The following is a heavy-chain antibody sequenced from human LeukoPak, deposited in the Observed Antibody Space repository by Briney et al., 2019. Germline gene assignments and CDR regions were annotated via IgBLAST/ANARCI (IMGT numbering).Heavy chain of an antibody. V-gene: IGHV3-66*01. CDR2: IYSGGST. D-gene: IGHD6-19*01. CDR1: GFTVSSNY. Sequence: GGSLRLSCAASGFTVSSNYMSWVRQAPGKGLEWVSVIYSGGSTYYADSVKGRFTISRDNSKNTLYLQMNSLRAGDTAVYYCARDPQPHPLIAVAGTGAFDIWGQGTMVTVSS. CDR3: ARDPQPHPLIAVAGTGAFDI. J-gene: IGHJ3*02.